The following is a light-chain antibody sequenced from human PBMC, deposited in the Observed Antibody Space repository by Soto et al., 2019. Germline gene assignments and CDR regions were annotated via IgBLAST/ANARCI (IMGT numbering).Light chain of an antibody. J-gene: IGKJ2*01. CDR1: QSVSSSQ. CDR2: GAS. CDR3: QQFGSSPEYT. V-gene: IGKV3-20*01. Sequence: EIVLTQSPGTLSLSPGERATLSCRASQSVSSSQLAWYQQKPGQAPRLLIYGASTTATGIPDRFSGGGSGTDFTLTISRLEPEDFAVYYCQQFGSSPEYTFGQGTKLEVE.